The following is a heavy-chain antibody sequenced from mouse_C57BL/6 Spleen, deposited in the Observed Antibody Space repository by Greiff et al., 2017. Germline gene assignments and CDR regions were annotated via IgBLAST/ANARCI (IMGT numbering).Heavy chain of an antibody. CDR2: ISYSGST. V-gene: IGHV3-1*01. Sequence: VQLQQSGPGMVKPSQSLSLTCTVTGYSITSGYDWQWIRHFPGNKLEWMGYISYSGSTNYNPSLKSRISITHDTSKNHFFLKLNSVTTEDTATYYCARGRNWREFAYWGQGTLVTVSA. D-gene: IGHD4-1*01. J-gene: IGHJ3*01. CDR3: ARGRNWREFAY. CDR1: GYSITSGYD.